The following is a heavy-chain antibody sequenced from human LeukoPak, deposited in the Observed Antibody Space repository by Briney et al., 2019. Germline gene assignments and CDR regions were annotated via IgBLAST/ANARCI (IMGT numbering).Heavy chain of an antibody. CDR2: ISGSGGST. J-gene: IGHJ5*02. Sequence: PGGSLRPSCAASGFTFSSFGMGWVRQAPGGGWGWVSVISGSGGSTYYAASVKGRFTISRDNSKNTLYLQMNSLRAEDTAVYYCAITADYYDSSGPPQGFDPWGQGTLVTVSS. CDR3: AITADYYDSSGPPQGFDP. V-gene: IGHV3-23*01. CDR1: GFTFSSFG. D-gene: IGHD3-22*01.